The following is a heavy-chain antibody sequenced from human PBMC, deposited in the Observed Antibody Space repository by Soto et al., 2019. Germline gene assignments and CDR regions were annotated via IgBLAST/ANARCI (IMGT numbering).Heavy chain of an antibody. V-gene: IGHV1-18*01. Sequence: QVQLVQSGAEVKTPGASGKVSCKASGYTFTSYGISWVRQAPGQGLEWMGWISVYNGNTNYAQKLQGRVTMTTDTSTSTAYMELRSLRSDDTAVYYCARVGLRYYYDSSAWGWFDPWGQGTLVTVSS. J-gene: IGHJ5*02. CDR2: ISVYNGNT. D-gene: IGHD3-22*01. CDR1: GYTFTSYG. CDR3: ARVGLRYYYDSSAWGWFDP.